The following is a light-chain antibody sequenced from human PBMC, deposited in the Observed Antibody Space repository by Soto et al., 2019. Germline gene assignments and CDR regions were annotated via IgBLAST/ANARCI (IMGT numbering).Light chain of an antibody. V-gene: IGKV4-1*01. Sequence: DIVMTQSPDSLAVSLGDRATINCKSSQSVLYSSNNKNYLAWYQQKPGQPPKLLIYWASTRESGVPDRFSGSGSGTDFTLTISSLQAEDVAVYYCQQYNNWPPWTFGQGTKVEIK. J-gene: IGKJ1*01. CDR2: WAS. CDR1: QSVLYSSNNKNY. CDR3: QQYNNWPPWT.